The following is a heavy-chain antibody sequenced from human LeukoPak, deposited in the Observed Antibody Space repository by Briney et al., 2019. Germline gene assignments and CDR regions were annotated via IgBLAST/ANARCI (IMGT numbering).Heavy chain of an antibody. CDR2: IIPILGIA. J-gene: IGHJ4*02. Sequence: SVKVSCNASGGTFSSYTISWVRQAPGQGLEWMGRIIPILGIANYAQKFQGRVTITADKSTSTAYMELSSMIAGDTAVDYCAKGHYCSGDCFRFGYWRQGTLVTVSS. CDR3: AKGHYCSGDCFRFGY. V-gene: IGHV1-69*02. CDR1: GGTFSSYT. D-gene: IGHD2-21*01.